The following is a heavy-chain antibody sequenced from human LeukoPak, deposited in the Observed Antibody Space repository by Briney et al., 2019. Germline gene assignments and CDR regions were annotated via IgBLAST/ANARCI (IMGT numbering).Heavy chain of an antibody. D-gene: IGHD3-10*01. CDR2: IKSKTDGGTT. CDR3: TTDGGFTMVRDHLEIQNAFDI. Sequence: GGSLRLSCAASGFTFSNAWMSWVRQAPGKGLEWVGRIKSKTDGGTTDYAAPVKGRFTISRDDSKNTLYLQMNSLKTEDTAVYYCTTDGGFTMVRDHLEIQNAFDIRGQGTMVTVSS. V-gene: IGHV3-15*01. CDR1: GFTFSNAW. J-gene: IGHJ3*02.